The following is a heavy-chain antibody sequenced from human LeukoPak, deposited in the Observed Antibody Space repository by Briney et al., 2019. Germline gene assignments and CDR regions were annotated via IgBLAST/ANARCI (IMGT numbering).Heavy chain of an antibody. D-gene: IGHD1-26*01. Sequence: PSETLSLTCAVYGGSFSGYYWSWIRQPPGNGLEWIGEINHSGSTNYNPSLKSRVTISVDTSKNQFSLKLSSVTAADTAVYYCARVSSGSFDYWGQGTLVTVSS. CDR1: GGSFSGYY. V-gene: IGHV4-34*01. CDR2: INHSGST. J-gene: IGHJ4*02. CDR3: ARVSSGSFDY.